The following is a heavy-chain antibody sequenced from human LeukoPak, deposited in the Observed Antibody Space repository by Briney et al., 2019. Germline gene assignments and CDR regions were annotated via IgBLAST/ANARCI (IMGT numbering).Heavy chain of an antibody. Sequence: ASVKVSCKVSGYTLTELSMHWVRQAPGKGLEWMGGFDPEDGETIYAQKFQGRVTMTEDTSTDTAYMELSSLRSEDTAVYYCATGGGYYDSCGYLLHWGQGTMVTVSS. CDR2: FDPEDGET. D-gene: IGHD3-22*01. J-gene: IGHJ3*01. V-gene: IGHV1-24*01. CDR3: ATGGGYYDSCGYLLH. CDR1: GYTLTELS.